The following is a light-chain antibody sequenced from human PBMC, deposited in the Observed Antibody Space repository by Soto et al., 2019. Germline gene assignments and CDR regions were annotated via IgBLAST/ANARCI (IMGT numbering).Light chain of an antibody. V-gene: IGKV3-20*01. J-gene: IGKJ1*01. CDR3: QQYGSSPWT. CDR2: GAS. Sequence: EIVLTQSPATLSLSPGERATLSCRASQSVSESLAWYQQKPGQAPRLLIYGASSRATGTPDRFSGSGSGTDFTLTISRLEPEDFAVYYCQQYGSSPWTFGQGTKVDIK. CDR1: QSVSES.